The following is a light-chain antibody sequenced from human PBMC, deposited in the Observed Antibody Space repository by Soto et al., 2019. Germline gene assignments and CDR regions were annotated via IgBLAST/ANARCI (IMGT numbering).Light chain of an antibody. J-gene: IGKJ2*01. V-gene: IGKV3-20*01. CDR1: QGLSSSY. CDR3: QQYGSTPFYT. CDR2: GAS. Sequence: EIVLTQSPGTLSLSPGERATLSCRASQGLSSSYLAWYQQKQGQAPRLLIYGASTRATGIPDRFSGSGSGTDFILTISRLEPEDFAVYYCQQYGSTPFYTFGQGTQLEI.